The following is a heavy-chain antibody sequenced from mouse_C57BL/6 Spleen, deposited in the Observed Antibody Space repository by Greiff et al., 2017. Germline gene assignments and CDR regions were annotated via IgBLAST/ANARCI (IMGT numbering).Heavy chain of an antibody. CDR2: IDPSDSYT. D-gene: IGHD1-1*01. CDR3: ARYYYGSYLDY. CDR1: GYTFTSYW. Sequence: QVQLQQPGAELVMPGASVKLSCKASGYTFTSYWMHWVKQRPGQGLEWIGEIDPSDSYTNYNQKFKGKSTLTVDKSSSTAYMQLSSLTSEDSAVYYCARYYYGSYLDYWGQGTTLTVSS. V-gene: IGHV1-69*01. J-gene: IGHJ2*01.